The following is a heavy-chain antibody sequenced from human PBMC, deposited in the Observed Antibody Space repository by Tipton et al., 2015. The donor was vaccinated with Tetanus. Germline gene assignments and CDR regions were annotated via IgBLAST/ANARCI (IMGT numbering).Heavy chain of an antibody. CDR1: GHSIGSGGYH. Sequence: TLSLTCTVSGHSIGSGGYHWSWIRQHPVKGLEWIGYIYYTGNTYYNPSLKSRLTISVDTSKNQFSLKLNSVTAADTAVYYCARRSVSARFDDWGQGAQVTVSS. CDR3: ARRSVSARFDD. J-gene: IGHJ4*02. D-gene: IGHD6-6*01. V-gene: IGHV4-31*03. CDR2: IYYTGNT.